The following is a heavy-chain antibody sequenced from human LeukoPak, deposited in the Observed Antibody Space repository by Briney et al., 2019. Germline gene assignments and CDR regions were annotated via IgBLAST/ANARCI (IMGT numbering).Heavy chain of an antibody. D-gene: IGHD6-13*01. V-gene: IGHV3-30*07. J-gene: IGHJ4*02. CDR3: AKAAAGIRYFDY. CDR1: GFTFSNYA. CDR2: ISSGGTYE. Sequence: GKSLRLSCAASGFTFSNYAMHWVRQAPGKGLEWVSLISSGGTYEYYADSVKGRFTISRDNSKNTLYLQMNSLRAEDTAVYYCAKAAAGIRYFDYWGQGTLVTVSS.